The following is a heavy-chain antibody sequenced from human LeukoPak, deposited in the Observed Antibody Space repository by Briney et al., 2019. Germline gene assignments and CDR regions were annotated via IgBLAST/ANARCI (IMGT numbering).Heavy chain of an antibody. CDR2: IYYSGST. Sequence: SETLSLTCTVSGGSISNYYWSWIRQPPGKGLEWIGYIYYSGSTNYNPSLKSRVTISVDTSKNQFSLKLSSVTAADTAVYYCARSRYSSSVDYFDYWGQGTLVTVSS. CDR1: GGSISNYY. CDR3: ARSRYSSSVDYFDY. D-gene: IGHD6-6*01. V-gene: IGHV4-59*01. J-gene: IGHJ4*02.